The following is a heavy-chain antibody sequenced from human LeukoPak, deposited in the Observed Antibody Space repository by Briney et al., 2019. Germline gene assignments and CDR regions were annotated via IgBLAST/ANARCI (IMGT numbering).Heavy chain of an antibody. Sequence: GGSLRLSCAASGFTFSSYEMNRVRQAPGKGLEWVSYISSSGSTIYYADSVKGRFTISRDNAKNSLYLQMNSLRAEDTAVYYCARDKKQWLVRWYFDLWGRGTLVTVSS. D-gene: IGHD6-19*01. J-gene: IGHJ2*01. V-gene: IGHV3-48*03. CDR1: GFTFSSYE. CDR3: ARDKKQWLVRWYFDL. CDR2: ISSSGSTI.